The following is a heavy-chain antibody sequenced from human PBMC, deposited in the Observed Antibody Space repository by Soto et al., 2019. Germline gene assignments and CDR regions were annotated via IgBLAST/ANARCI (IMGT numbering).Heavy chain of an antibody. CDR2: ISPYSGNT. J-gene: IGHJ6*04. V-gene: IGHV1-18*01. D-gene: IGHD3-16*01. Sequence: QVQLVQSGDEVRKPGSSVKVSCKASGYIFINYGIAWVRQAPGQGLEWMGWISPYSGNTHYASKVQGRLTMXTXPXXSTAYMGLGSLTSNDTAVYYCAMVDNYVTPTPQDVWGKGTTVTVSS. CDR3: AMVDNYVTPTPQDV. CDR1: GYIFINYG.